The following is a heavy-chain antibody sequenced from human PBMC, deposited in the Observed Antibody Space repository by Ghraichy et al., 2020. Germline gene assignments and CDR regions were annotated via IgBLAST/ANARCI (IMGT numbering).Heavy chain of an antibody. CDR3: AKEVYPITMVRGVIFDY. CDR2: ISGSGGST. Sequence: GGSLRLSCAASGFTFSSYAMSWVRQAPGKGLEWVSAISGSGGSTYYADSVKGRFTISRDNSKNTLYLQMNSLRAEDTAVYYCAKEVYPITMVRGVIFDYWGQGTLVTVSS. V-gene: IGHV3-23*01. D-gene: IGHD3-10*01. CDR1: GFTFSSYA. J-gene: IGHJ4*02.